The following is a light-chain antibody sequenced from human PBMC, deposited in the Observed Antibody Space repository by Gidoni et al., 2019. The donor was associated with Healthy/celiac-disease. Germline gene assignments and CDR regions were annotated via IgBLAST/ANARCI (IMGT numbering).Light chain of an antibody. CDR3: AAWDDSLRVWV. V-gene: IGLV1-47*01. CDR1: SSNIGSNY. Sequence: QSVLTQPPSASGTPGQRVTISCSGSSSNIGSNYVYWYQQLPGTAPKLLIYRNNQRPSGVPDRFSGSKSGTSASRAISGLRSEDEADYYCAAWDDSLRVWVFGGGTKLTVL. J-gene: IGLJ3*02. CDR2: RNN.